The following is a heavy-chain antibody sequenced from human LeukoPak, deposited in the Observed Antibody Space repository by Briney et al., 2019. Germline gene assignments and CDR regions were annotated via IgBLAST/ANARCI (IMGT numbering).Heavy chain of an antibody. D-gene: IGHD3-22*01. V-gene: IGHV1-18*01. Sequence: ASVKVSCKASGYTFTSYGISWVRQAPGQGLEWMGWISAYNGNTNYAQKLQGRVTMTTDTSTSTAYMELRSLRSDDTAVYYCARGRAVVVAGNWFDPWGQGTLVTVSS. J-gene: IGHJ5*02. CDR3: ARGRAVVVAGNWFDP. CDR2: ISAYNGNT. CDR1: GYTFTSYG.